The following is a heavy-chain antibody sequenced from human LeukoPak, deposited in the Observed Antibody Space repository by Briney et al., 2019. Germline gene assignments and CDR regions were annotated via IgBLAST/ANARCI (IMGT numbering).Heavy chain of an antibody. V-gene: IGHV3-21*01. Sequence: PGVPLRLSCAASGFTFSTYSMNWVRQAPGKGLEWVSSISTSSSHIYYADSVKGRFTISRDNAKNSLYLQMNSLRAEDTAVYYCANRLSGWWSQFGYWGQGTLVTVSS. D-gene: IGHD6-19*01. CDR2: ISTSSSHI. CDR3: ANRLSGWWSQFGY. CDR1: GFTFSTYS. J-gene: IGHJ4*02.